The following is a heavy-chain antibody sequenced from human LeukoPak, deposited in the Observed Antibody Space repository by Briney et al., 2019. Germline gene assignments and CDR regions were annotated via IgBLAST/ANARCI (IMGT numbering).Heavy chain of an antibody. CDR2: IKQDGSDK. D-gene: IGHD3-16*01. V-gene: IGHV3-7*01. CDR1: GFTFSSYS. Sequence: TGGSLRLSCAASGFTFSSYSMNWVRQAPGKGLEWVANIKQDGSDKKFVDSVKGRFTISRDNAKNSLFLQMNSLRVEDTAVYYCVRGGRGERPNYWGQGTLVTVSS. CDR3: VRGGRGERPNY. J-gene: IGHJ4*02.